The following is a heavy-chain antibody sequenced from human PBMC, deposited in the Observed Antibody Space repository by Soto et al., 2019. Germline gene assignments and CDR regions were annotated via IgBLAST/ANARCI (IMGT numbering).Heavy chain of an antibody. Sequence: LPVGSLSTYFWTCIRQPPGKGLEWIGEINHSGSPNYSPSLRGRVTISLDTSKKQFSLNLSSVTAADTAVYFCARARFSQWSQDYYGLDVWGQGTTVTVSS. CDR1: VGSLSTYF. J-gene: IGHJ6*02. D-gene: IGHD3-3*01. CDR2: INHSGSP. V-gene: IGHV4-34*01. CDR3: ARARFSQWSQDYYGLDV.